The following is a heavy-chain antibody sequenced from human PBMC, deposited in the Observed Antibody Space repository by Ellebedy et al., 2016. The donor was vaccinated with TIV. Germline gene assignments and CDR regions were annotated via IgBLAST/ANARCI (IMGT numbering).Heavy chain of an antibody. Sequence: KFQGRVTITRDTSASTAYMELSSLRSEDTAVYYCASNTVTTMAWFDPWGQGTLVTVSS. D-gene: IGHD4-17*01. CDR3: ASNTVTTMAWFDP. J-gene: IGHJ5*02. V-gene: IGHV1-3*01.